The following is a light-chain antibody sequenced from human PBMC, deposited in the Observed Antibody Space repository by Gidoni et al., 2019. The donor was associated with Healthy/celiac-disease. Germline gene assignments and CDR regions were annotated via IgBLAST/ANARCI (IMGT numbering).Light chain of an antibody. CDR2: WAS. V-gene: IGKV4-1*01. CDR3: QQYYSNPYT. J-gene: IGKJ2*01. Sequence: IVLAQSPSSLAVSLGERAPINCKSSQSVLYSSNNKNYLAWYQQKPGQPPKLLIYWASTRECGVPDRFSGSGSGTDFTLTISSLQAEDVAVYYCQQYYSNPYTFGQGTKLEIK. CDR1: QSVLYSSNNKNY.